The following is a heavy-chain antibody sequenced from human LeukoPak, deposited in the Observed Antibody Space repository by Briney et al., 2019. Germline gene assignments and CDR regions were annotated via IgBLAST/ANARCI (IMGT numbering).Heavy chain of an antibody. J-gene: IGHJ6*02. CDR2: IYYSGST. V-gene: IGHV4-59*01. D-gene: IGHD5-18*01. Sequence: SETLSLTCTVSGGSISSYYWSWIRQPPGKGLEWIGYIYYSGSTNYNPSLKSRVTISVDTSKNPFSLKLSSVTAADTAVYYCARDLGGGYSYGYYYGMDVWGQGTTVTVSS. CDR1: GGSISSYY. CDR3: ARDLGGGYSYGYYYGMDV.